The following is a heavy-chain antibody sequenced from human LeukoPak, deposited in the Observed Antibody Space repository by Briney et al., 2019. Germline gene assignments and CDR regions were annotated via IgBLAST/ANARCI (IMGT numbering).Heavy chain of an antibody. CDR1: GGSISSSSYF. D-gene: IGHD6-19*01. CDR2: IYYSGST. Sequence: SETLSLTCTVSGGSISSSSYFWGWIRQPPGKGLEWIGTIYYSGSTYYNPSLKSRVTISVDTSQNQFSLKLSSVTAADTAVYYCARRNRYSSGWYSDYWGQGTLVTVSS. J-gene: IGHJ4*02. CDR3: ARRNRYSSGWYSDY. V-gene: IGHV4-39*01.